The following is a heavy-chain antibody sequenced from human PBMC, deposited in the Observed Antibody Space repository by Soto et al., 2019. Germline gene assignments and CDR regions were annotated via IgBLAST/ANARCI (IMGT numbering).Heavy chain of an antibody. CDR3: ATSLGYCSGGSCYKNWFDP. J-gene: IGHJ5*02. D-gene: IGHD2-15*01. Sequence: TLSLTCTVSGGSISIGGYSWSWIRQHPGKGLEWIGYIYYSGSTYYNPSLKSRVTISVDTSKNQFSLKLSSVTAADTAVYYCATSLGYCSGGSCYKNWFDPWGQGTLVTVSS. V-gene: IGHV4-31*03. CDR1: GGSISIGGYS. CDR2: IYYSGST.